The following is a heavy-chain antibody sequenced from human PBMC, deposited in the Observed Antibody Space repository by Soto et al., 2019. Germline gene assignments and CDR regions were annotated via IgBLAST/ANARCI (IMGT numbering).Heavy chain of an antibody. D-gene: IGHD3-16*02. CDR1: GGSFSGYY. Sequence: SETLSLTCAVYGGSFSGYYWSWIRQPPGKGLEWIGEINHSGSTNYNPSLKSRVTISVDTSKNQFSLKLSSVTAADTAVYYCARGYYDYIWGSYRYFPPLAYSFDYWGQGTLVTVSS. CDR3: ARGYYDYIWGSYRYFPPLAYSFDY. CDR2: INHSGST. J-gene: IGHJ4*02. V-gene: IGHV4-34*01.